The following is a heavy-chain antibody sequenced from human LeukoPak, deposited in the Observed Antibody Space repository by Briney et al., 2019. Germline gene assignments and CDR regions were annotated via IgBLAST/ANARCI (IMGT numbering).Heavy chain of an antibody. CDR1: GGSFSSHH. D-gene: IGHD3-10*01. CDR2: INYSGTT. CDR3: ARGPEGSGSYMCDY. V-gene: IGHV4-59*11. Sequence: PSETLSLTCTVSGGSFSSHHWSWIRQPPGKGLEWIGYINYSGTTKYNPSLRSRVIMSVDTSKKQFFLRLTSVTAADTAVYYCARGPEGSGSYMCDYWGQGTRVTVSS. J-gene: IGHJ4*02.